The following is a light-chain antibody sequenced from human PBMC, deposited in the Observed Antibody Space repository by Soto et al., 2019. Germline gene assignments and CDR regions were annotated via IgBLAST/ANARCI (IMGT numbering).Light chain of an antibody. V-gene: IGKV3-15*01. CDR1: QSINSK. Sequence: EIVMTQSPATLSVSPGEIATLSCRASQSINSKLAWYQQKPGQAPRLLIYGASIRATGIPARFSGSGSGTEFTLTISSLQSEDLAVYYCQHYSRTLPWTFGQGTKVEIK. CDR2: GAS. J-gene: IGKJ1*01. CDR3: QHYSRTLPWT.